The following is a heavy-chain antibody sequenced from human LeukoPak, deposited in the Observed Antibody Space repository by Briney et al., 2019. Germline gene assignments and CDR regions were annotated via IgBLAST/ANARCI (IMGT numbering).Heavy chain of an antibody. CDR3: ARLSLDTTMGRLWEYYYYMDV. CDR1: GGSISSGGYP. J-gene: IGHJ6*03. V-gene: IGHV4-30-4*07. CDR2: IYYSGST. Sequence: PAETLSLTGAVSGGSISSGGYPWSWIPQPPGKGLEWIGYIYYSGSTYYNPSLKSRVIISVDTSKNQFSLKLTSVTAADTAVYYCARLSLDTTMGRLWEYYYYMDVWGKGTTVTISS. D-gene: IGHD5-18*01.